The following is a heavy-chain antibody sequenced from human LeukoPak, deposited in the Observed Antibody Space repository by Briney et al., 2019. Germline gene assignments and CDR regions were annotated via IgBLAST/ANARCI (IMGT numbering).Heavy chain of an antibody. Sequence: PGRSLRLSCAASGFTFSSYAMHWVRQAPGKGLEWVAVISYDGSNKYYADSVKGRFTISRDNSKNTLYLQMNSLRAEDTAVYYCARDPAEGYNWNDEGWFDPWGQGTLVAVSS. D-gene: IGHD1-1*01. CDR2: ISYDGSNK. CDR3: ARDPAEGYNWNDEGWFDP. V-gene: IGHV3-30-3*01. J-gene: IGHJ5*02. CDR1: GFTFSSYA.